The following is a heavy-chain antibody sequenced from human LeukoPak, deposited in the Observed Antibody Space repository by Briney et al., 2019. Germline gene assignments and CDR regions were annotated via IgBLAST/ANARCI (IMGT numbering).Heavy chain of an antibody. J-gene: IGHJ6*04. CDR2: ISAYNSNT. Sequence: ASVKVSCKASGYTFTSYGISWVRQAPGQGLEWMGWISAYNSNTNYAQKLQGRVTMTTDTSTSTAYMELRSLRSDDTAVYYCARIGYCSGGSCYVGYYYYGMDVWGKGTTVTVSS. D-gene: IGHD2-15*01. CDR1: GYTFTSYG. V-gene: IGHV1-18*01. CDR3: ARIGYCSGGSCYVGYYYYGMDV.